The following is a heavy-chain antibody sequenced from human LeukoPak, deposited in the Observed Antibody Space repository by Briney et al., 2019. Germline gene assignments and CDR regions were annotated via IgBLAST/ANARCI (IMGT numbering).Heavy chain of an antibody. CDR3: ARQLGYCSDGSCYFDF. Sequence: PGGSLRLSCAASGFTFSSYAMSWVRQVPGKGPEWVSAISSSGGSTFSADSVKGRFTISRDNSKNTLYLQMSSLSIKDTAVYYCARQLGYCSDGSCYFDFWGQGTLVTVSS. V-gene: IGHV3-23*01. D-gene: IGHD2-15*01. CDR2: ISSSGGST. J-gene: IGHJ4*02. CDR1: GFTFSSYA.